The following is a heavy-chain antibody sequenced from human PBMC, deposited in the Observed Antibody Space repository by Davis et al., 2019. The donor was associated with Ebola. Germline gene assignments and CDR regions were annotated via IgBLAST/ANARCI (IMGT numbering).Heavy chain of an antibody. CDR2: IYPGDSDT. Sequence: GESLKISCKGSGYSFTSYWIGWVRQMPGKGLEWMGIIYPGDSDTRYSPSFQGQVTISADKSISTAYLQWSSLKASDTAMYYCARGGEQWLVAGTYFQHWGQGTLVTVSS. D-gene: IGHD6-19*01. J-gene: IGHJ1*01. CDR3: ARGGEQWLVAGTYFQH. CDR1: GYSFTSYW. V-gene: IGHV5-51*01.